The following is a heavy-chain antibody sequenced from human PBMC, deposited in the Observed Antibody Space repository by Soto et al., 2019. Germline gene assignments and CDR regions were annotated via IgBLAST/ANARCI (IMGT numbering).Heavy chain of an antibody. CDR1: GGTVYIGVDY. J-gene: IGHJ4*02. Sequence: PSWRLALTSAVCGGTVYIGVDYCCWIRQPPGKGLEWIGYIYYSGSTYYNPSLKSRVTISVDTSKNQFSLKLDSVTAADAAVYYCARASTICGVVVRFDSWGQGTLVTV. V-gene: IGHV4-30-4*01. CDR2: IYYSGST. CDR3: ARASTICGVVVRFDS. D-gene: IGHD3-3*01.